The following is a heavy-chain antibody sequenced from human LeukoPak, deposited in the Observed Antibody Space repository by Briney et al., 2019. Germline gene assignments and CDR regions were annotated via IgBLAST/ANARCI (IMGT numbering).Heavy chain of an antibody. CDR1: GYPFTVYY. J-gene: IGHJ3*02. D-gene: IGHD1-26*01. CDR3: AVDSGSYSDAFDI. Sequence: ASVKVSCKASGYPFTVYYMHWVRQAPGQGLEWMGIINPSGGSTSYAQKFQGRVTMTRDTSTSTVYMELSSLRSEDTAVYYCAVDSGSYSDAFDIWGQGTMVTVSS. CDR2: INPSGGST. V-gene: IGHV1-46*01.